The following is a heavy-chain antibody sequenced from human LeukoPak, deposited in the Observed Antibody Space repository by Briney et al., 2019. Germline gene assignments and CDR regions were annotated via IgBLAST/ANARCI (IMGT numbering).Heavy chain of an antibody. Sequence: GGSLRLSCAASGFIVSSNYMTWVRQAPGKGLEWVSVIYNGDNTNYADSVKGRFTISRDSSKNTLFLQMNSLRAEDTAVYYCAGASQWLAFDSWGQGTLVTVSS. D-gene: IGHD6-19*01. CDR3: AGASQWLAFDS. J-gene: IGHJ4*02. V-gene: IGHV3-66*01. CDR1: GFIVSSNY. CDR2: IYNGDNT.